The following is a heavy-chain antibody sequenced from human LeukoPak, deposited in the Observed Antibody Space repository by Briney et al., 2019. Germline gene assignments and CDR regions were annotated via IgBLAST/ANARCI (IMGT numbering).Heavy chain of an antibody. Sequence: PGGSLRLSCETSGFTFSSYEMIWVRQAPEKGLEGVSYISTSGSRILYADSVKGRFAISRDNAKNSLYLQMNSLRTEDTAVYYCARESDSGGYRFDYWGQGSLVTVSS. CDR3: ARESDSGGYRFDY. CDR1: GFTFSSYE. J-gene: IGHJ4*02. D-gene: IGHD3-22*01. CDR2: ISTSGSRI. V-gene: IGHV3-48*03.